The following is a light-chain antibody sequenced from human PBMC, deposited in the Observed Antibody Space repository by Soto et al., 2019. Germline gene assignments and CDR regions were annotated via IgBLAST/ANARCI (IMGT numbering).Light chain of an antibody. V-gene: IGLV2-14*03. Sequence: QSVLTQPASVSGFPGQSITTSCTGTSSDVGGFNYVSWYQQHPGKAPKLMIYDVTNRPSGVSYRFSGSKSGNTASLTISGLQAEDEADYYCNSYNSSSTYVFGTG. CDR2: DVT. CDR3: NSYNSSSTYV. J-gene: IGLJ1*01. CDR1: SSDVGGFNY.